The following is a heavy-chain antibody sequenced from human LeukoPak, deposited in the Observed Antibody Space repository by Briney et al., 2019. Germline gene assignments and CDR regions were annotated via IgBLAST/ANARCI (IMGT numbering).Heavy chain of an antibody. V-gene: IGHV3-23*01. CDR2: ITASGGST. CDR1: GFTFSSYA. CDR3: PDSSGYN. J-gene: IGHJ4*02. D-gene: IGHD3-22*01. Sequence: PGGSLRLSCAASGFTFSSYAMSWVRQAPGKGLEWVSAITASGGSTYYADSVKGRFTISRDNSKNTLYLQMNSLRAEDTAIYYCPDSSGYNWGQGTLVTVSS.